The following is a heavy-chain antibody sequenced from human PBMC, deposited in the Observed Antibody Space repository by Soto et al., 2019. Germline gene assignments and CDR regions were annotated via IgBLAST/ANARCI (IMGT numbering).Heavy chain of an antibody. Sequence: EVQLVESGGGLVQPGRSLRLSCAASGFTFDDYAMHWVRQVPGKGLEWVSGINWNSGSIGYGDSVKGRFAISRDNAKNFLHLHMNSLSAEDTAFYYCVKDESINWYSGHFRHWGQGTLVTVSS. V-gene: IGHV3-9*01. CDR3: VKDESINWYSGHFRH. CDR2: INWNSGSI. CDR1: GFTFDDYA. D-gene: IGHD6-13*01. J-gene: IGHJ1*01.